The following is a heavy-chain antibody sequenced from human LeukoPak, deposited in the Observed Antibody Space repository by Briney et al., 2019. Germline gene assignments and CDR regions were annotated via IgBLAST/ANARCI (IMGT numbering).Heavy chain of an antibody. CDR1: GGTFSSYA. CDR2: IIPILGIA. V-gene: IGHV1-69*04. CDR3: ARSLPPPLIAAAGDYFDY. J-gene: IGHJ4*02. Sequence: ASVKVSCKASGGTFSSYAISWVRQAPGQGLEWMGRIIPILGIANYAQKFQGRVTITADKSTSTAYMELSSLRSEDTAVYYCARSLPPPLIAAAGDYFDYWGQGTLVTVSS. D-gene: IGHD6-13*01.